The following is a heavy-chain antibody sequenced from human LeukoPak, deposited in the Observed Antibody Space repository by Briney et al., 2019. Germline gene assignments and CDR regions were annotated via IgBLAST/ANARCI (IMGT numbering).Heavy chain of an antibody. D-gene: IGHD6-13*01. V-gene: IGHV3-23*01. J-gene: IGHJ4*02. CDR2: ISSGGDYT. Sequence: PGGSLRLSCAASGFTFSSYAMSWVRQAPGKGPEWVTGISSGGDYTYYGDSVKGRFTISRDNAKNSLYLQMNSLRAEDTAVYYCATGQQLAPGQVHWGQGTLVTVSS. CDR3: ATGQQLAPGQVH. CDR1: GFTFSSYA.